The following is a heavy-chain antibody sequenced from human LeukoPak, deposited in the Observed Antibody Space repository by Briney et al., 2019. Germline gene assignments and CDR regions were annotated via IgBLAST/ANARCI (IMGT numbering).Heavy chain of an antibody. D-gene: IGHD4-23*01. CDR3: AKDQPGYGGAFDI. J-gene: IGHJ3*02. CDR2: ISGSGGST. V-gene: IGHV3-23*01. CDR1: GFTFSSYW. Sequence: GGSLRLSCAASGFTFSSYWMHWVRQAPGKGLEWVSAISGSGGSTYYADSVKGRFTISRDNSKNTLYLQMNSLRAEDTAVYYCAKDQPGYGGAFDIWGQGTMVTVSS.